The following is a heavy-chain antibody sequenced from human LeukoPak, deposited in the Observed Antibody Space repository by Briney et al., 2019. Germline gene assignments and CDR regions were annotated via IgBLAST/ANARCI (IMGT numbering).Heavy chain of an antibody. D-gene: IGHD3-10*01. CDR3: ARDSGPYYYGSGSLLFDY. J-gene: IGHJ4*02. V-gene: IGHV3-48*01. Sequence: GGSLRLSCAASGFTFSSYSMNWVRQAPGKGLEWVSYISSSSSTIYYADSVKGRFTISRDNAKNPLYLQMNSLRAEDTAVYYCARDSGPYYYGSGSLLFDYWGQGTLVTVSS. CDR1: GFTFSSYS. CDR2: ISSSSSTI.